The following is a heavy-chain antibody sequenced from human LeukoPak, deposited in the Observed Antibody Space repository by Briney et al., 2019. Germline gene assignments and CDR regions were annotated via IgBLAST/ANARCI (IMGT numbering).Heavy chain of an antibody. Sequence: SETLSLTCTVSGGSISSYYWSWIRQPPGKGLEWIGYISYSGSTNYNPSLKSRVTISVDTSKSQFSLKLSSVTTADTAVYYCARYVWGSYPTFEDYWGQGTLVTVSS. CDR3: ARYVWGSYPTFEDY. D-gene: IGHD3-16*02. CDR2: ISYSGST. V-gene: IGHV4-59*01. CDR1: GGSISSYY. J-gene: IGHJ4*02.